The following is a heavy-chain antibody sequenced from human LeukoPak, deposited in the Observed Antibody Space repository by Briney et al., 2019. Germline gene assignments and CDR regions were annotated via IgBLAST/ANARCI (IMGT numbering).Heavy chain of an antibody. V-gene: IGHV1-18*01. CDR1: GYTFTSYG. J-gene: IGHJ5*02. D-gene: IGHD3-3*01. CDR3: ARDHLAYYDFWSGYYWFDP. CDR2: ISAYNGNT. Sequence: GASVKVSCKASGYTFTSYGISWVRQASGQGLEWMGWISAYNGNTNYAQKLQGRVTMTTDTSTSTAYMELRSLRSDDTAVYYCARDHLAYYDFWSGYYWFDPWGQGTLVTGSS.